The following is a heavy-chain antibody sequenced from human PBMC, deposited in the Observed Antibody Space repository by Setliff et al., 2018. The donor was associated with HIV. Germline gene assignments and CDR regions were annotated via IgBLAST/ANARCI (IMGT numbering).Heavy chain of an antibody. V-gene: IGHV4-61*09. CDR1: GGSISSGTYY. Sequence: PSETLSLTCTVSGGSISSGTYYWSWIRQPAGKGLEWIGHISTSGITNYNPSLKSRVTVSVDTSKSQFSLQLSSVTAADTAVYYCARGCGISTTGGWFDPWGQGTLVTVSS. CDR3: ARGCGISTTGGWFDP. CDR2: ISTSGIT. J-gene: IGHJ5*02. D-gene: IGHD6-13*01.